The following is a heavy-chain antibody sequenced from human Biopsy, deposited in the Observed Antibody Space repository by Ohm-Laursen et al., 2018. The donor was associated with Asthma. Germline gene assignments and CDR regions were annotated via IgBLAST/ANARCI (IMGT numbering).Heavy chain of an antibody. Sequence: SLRLSCTASGFTVSRDHMFWVRQAPGKGLEWVSVIYSGGTSHTAEPVRGRFTISRDYSKNTLYLQMHSLRAEDTAVYYCARGDSSNWSHYYFDYWGQGTLVTVSS. CDR2: IYSGGTS. CDR3: ARGDSSNWSHYYFDY. V-gene: IGHV3-53*01. CDR1: GFTVSRDH. D-gene: IGHD3-22*01. J-gene: IGHJ4*02.